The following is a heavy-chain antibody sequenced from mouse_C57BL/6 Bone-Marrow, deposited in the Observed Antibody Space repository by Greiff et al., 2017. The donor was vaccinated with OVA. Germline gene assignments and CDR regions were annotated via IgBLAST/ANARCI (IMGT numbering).Heavy chain of an antibody. CDR2: INPNNGGT. CDR3: ARDTVVPFDY. J-gene: IGHJ2*01. V-gene: IGHV1-26*01. D-gene: IGHD1-1*01. Sequence: EVQLQQSGPELVKPGASVKISCKASGYTFTDYYMNWVKQSHGKSLEWIGDINPNNGGTSYNQKFKGKATLTVDKSSSTAYMELRSLTSEDSAVYYCARDTVVPFDYWGQGTTLTVSS. CDR1: GYTFTDYY.